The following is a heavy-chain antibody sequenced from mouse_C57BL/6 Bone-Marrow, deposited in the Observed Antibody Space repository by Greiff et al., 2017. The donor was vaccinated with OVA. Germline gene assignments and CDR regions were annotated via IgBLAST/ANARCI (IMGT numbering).Heavy chain of an antibody. J-gene: IGHJ3*01. D-gene: IGHD2-4*01. V-gene: IGHV1-52*01. Sequence: VQLQQPGAELVRPGSSVKLSCKASGYTFTSYWMHWVKQRPIQGLEWIGNIYPSDSDTHYNEKFKDKATLTVDTSSSTAYMQLSSLTSEDSAVYYCARGGNDYDYCWFAYWGQGTLVTVSA. CDR1: GYTFTSYW. CDR2: IYPSDSDT. CDR3: ARGGNDYDYCWFAY.